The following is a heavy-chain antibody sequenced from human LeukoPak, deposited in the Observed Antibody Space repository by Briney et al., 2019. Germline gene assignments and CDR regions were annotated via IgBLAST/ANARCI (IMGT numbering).Heavy chain of an antibody. J-gene: IGHJ3*02. D-gene: IGHD3-3*01. CDR1: GYTFTSYG. CDR3: ARGLTPPVLRFLEWLPQPNDAFDI. Sequence: ASVKVSCKASGYTFTSYGISWVRQAPGQGLEWMGWISAYNGNTNYAQKLQGRVTMTTDTSTSPAYMELRSLRSDDTAVYYCARGLTPPVLRFLEWLPQPNDAFDIWGQGTMVTVSS. V-gene: IGHV1-18*01. CDR2: ISAYNGNT.